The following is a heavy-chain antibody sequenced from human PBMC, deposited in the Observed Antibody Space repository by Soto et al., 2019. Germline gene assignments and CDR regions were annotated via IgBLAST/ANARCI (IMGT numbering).Heavy chain of an antibody. V-gene: IGHV4-31*03. CDR3: ARQTQQHYYDSSGYLTARGVYVDY. CDR2: IYYSGST. J-gene: IGHJ4*02. D-gene: IGHD3-22*01. CDR1: GGSISSGGYY. Sequence: SETLSLTCTVSGGSISSGGYYWSWIRQHPGKGLEWIGYIYYSGSTYYNPSLKSRVTISVDTSKNQFSLKLSSVTAADTAVYYCARQTQQHYYDSSGYLTARGVYVDYWGQGTLVTVSS.